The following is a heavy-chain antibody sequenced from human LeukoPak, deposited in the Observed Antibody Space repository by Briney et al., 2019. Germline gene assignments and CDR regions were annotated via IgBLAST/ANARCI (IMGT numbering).Heavy chain of an antibody. CDR1: GYSFTSYW. D-gene: IGHD3-10*01. J-gene: IGHJ4*02. CDR2: IYPGDSDT. V-gene: IGHV5-51*01. CDR3: GRRGYYGSGSSGDFDY. Sequence: GESLKISCKGSGYSFTSYWIGWVRQMPGKGLEWMGIIYPGDSDTRYSPSFQGQVTISADKSISTAYLQWSSLKASDTAMYYCGRRGYYGSGSSGDFDYWGQGTLVTVSS.